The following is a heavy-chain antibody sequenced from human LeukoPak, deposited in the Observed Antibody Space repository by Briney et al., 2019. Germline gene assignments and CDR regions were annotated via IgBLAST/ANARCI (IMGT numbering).Heavy chain of an antibody. CDR3: ARGGYSTSWFGY. V-gene: IGHV4-39*01. Sequence: NPSETLSLTCTVSGGSISSSSDYWGWIRQPPGKGLEWIGTIYHRGSTPYNPSLRSRVTISVDTSKNQFSLKLSSVTAADTAVYYCARGGYSTSWFGYWGQGTLVTVSS. J-gene: IGHJ5*01. D-gene: IGHD6-13*01. CDR2: IYHRGST. CDR1: GGSISSSSDY.